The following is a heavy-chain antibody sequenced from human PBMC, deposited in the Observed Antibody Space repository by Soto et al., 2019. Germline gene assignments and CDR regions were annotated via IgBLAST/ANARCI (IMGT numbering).Heavy chain of an antibody. D-gene: IGHD6-13*01. J-gene: IGHJ6*02. CDR1: GYTFTGYY. CDR3: ARSRIAAAGTGDYYGMDG. Sequence: ASVKVSCKASGYTFTGYYMHWVRQAPGQGLEWMGWINPNSGGTNYAQKFQGWVTMARDTSISTAYMELSRLRSDDTAVYYCARSRIAAAGTGDYYGMDGWGQGTTVTVSS. V-gene: IGHV1-2*04. CDR2: INPNSGGT.